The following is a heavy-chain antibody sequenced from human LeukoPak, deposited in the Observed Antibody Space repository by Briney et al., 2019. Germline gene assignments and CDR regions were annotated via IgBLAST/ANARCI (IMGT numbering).Heavy chain of an antibody. CDR3: AKAPYYVGATPYYFDY. CDR2: ISWNSGSI. D-gene: IGHD1-26*01. CDR1: GFNIGSYA. Sequence: GGSLRLSCAASGFNIGSYAMSWVRQAPGKGLEWVSGISWNSGSIGYADSVKGRFTISRDNAKNSLYLQMNSLRAEDTALYYCAKAPYYVGATPYYFDYWGQGTLVTVSS. J-gene: IGHJ4*02. V-gene: IGHV3-9*01.